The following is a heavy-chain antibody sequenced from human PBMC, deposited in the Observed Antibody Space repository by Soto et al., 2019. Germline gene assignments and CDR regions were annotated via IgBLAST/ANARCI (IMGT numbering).Heavy chain of an antibody. V-gene: IGHV4-59*08. Sequence: SEPLSLPCTVSVGSFSSYYWSWIRQPPGKGLEWIGYTHNSGNTDYNPSLKSRVTISLDASRNEFSLSLRSVTAADTAIYYCARGGWYEDHWGQGTLVTVSS. CDR2: THNSGNT. J-gene: IGHJ4*02. CDR3: ARGGWYEDH. D-gene: IGHD6-19*01. CDR1: VGSFSSYY.